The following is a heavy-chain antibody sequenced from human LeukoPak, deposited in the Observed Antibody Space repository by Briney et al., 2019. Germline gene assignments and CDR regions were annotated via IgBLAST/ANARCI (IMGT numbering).Heavy chain of an antibody. J-gene: IGHJ4*02. Sequence: GGSLRLSCAASGFTFSSYAMYWVRQAPGKGLEWVSGIFGSGGSTHYADSVKGRFTISRDNSKNTAYLQMNSLRAEDTAVYYCAKTTTGYSSGRFPGWPVDYWGQGTLVTVSS. V-gene: IGHV3-23*01. CDR3: AKTTTGYSSGRFPGWPVDY. CDR2: IFGSGGST. CDR1: GFTFSSYA. D-gene: IGHD6-19*01.